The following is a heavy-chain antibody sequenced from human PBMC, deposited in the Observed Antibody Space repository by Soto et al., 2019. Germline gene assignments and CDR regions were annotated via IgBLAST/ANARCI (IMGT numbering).Heavy chain of an antibody. J-gene: IGHJ4*02. D-gene: IGHD6-13*01. V-gene: IGHV4-34*01. Sequence: SETLSLTCAVYGGSFSGYYWSWIRQPPGKGLEWIGEINHSGSTNYNPSLKSRVTISVDTSKNQFSLKLSSVTAADTAVYYCARGRIAAAGAYFDYRGQGTLVTVSS. CDR3: ARGRIAAAGAYFDY. CDR1: GGSFSGYY. CDR2: INHSGST.